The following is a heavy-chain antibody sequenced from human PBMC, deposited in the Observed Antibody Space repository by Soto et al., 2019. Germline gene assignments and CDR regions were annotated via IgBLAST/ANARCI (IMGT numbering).Heavy chain of an antibody. D-gene: IGHD1-7*01. CDR2: ISPYNGNT. CDR3: ARDRRYNWNYVWFDP. V-gene: IGHV1-18*01. CDR1: GYTFTSYG. J-gene: IGHJ5*02. Sequence: QVQLVQSGAEVKKPGASVKVSCKASGYTFTSYGISWVRQAPGQGLEWMGWISPYNGNTNYAQNLQGRVTMTTDTSTSTAYMELRSLRSEDTAVYYCARDRRYNWNYVWFDPWGQGTLVTVSS.